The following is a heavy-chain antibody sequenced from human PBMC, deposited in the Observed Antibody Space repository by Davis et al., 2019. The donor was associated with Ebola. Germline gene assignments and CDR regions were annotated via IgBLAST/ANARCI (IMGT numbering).Heavy chain of an antibody. CDR1: GGTFSTYG. D-gene: IGHD5-12*01. Sequence: SVKVSCKASGGTFSTYGINWVRQAPGQGLEWMGGIIPIFGTANQAQKFQGRVTVTRDTSTTTVYMDLSSLRSEDTALYYCTTPGGQDSGYDVFDIWGQGTMVTVSS. CDR3: TTPGGQDSGYDVFDI. J-gene: IGHJ3*02. CDR2: IIPIFGTA. V-gene: IGHV1-69*05.